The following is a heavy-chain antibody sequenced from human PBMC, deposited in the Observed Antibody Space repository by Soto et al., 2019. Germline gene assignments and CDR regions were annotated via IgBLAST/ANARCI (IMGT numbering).Heavy chain of an antibody. CDR1: GGSISSSSYY. J-gene: IGHJ6*02. CDR3: ARHLTYCSAGSCYSDFPYYGMDV. D-gene: IGHD2-15*01. V-gene: IGHV4-39*01. Sequence: QLQLQESGPGLVKPSETLSLTCTVSGGSISSSSYYWGWIRQPPGKGLEWIGSIFYSGSTYYNPSRKSRVTISVDTSTNQFSLKLSSVTAADTAVYYCARHLTYCSAGSCYSDFPYYGMDVWGQGTTVTVSS. CDR2: IFYSGST.